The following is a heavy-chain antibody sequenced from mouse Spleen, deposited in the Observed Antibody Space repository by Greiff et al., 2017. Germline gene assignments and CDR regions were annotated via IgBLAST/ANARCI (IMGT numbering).Heavy chain of an antibody. V-gene: IGHV1-80*01. CDR1: GYAFSSYW. J-gene: IGHJ4*01. Sequence: QVQLKESGAELVKPGASVKISCKASGYAFSSYWMNWVKQRPGKGLEWIGQIYPGDGDTNYNGKFKGKATLTADKSSSTAYMQLSSLTSEDSAVYFCARRYYYDGSPHYYAMDYWGQGTSVTVSS. CDR3: ARRYYYDGSPHYYAMDY. D-gene: IGHD1-1*01. CDR2: IYPGDGDT.